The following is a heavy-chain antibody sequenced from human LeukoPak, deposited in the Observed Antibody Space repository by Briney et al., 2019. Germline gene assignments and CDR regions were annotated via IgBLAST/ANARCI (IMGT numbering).Heavy chain of an antibody. V-gene: IGHV4-34*01. CDR2: INHSGST. D-gene: IGHD3-22*01. Sequence: SETLSLTCAVYGGSFSGYYWSWIRQPPGKGLEWVGEINHSGSTNYNPSLKSRVTISVDTSKNQFSLKLSSVTAADTAVYYCARERKYYYDSSGYHVIAFDIWGQGTMVTVSS. J-gene: IGHJ3*02. CDR1: GGSFSGYY. CDR3: ARERKYYYDSSGYHVIAFDI.